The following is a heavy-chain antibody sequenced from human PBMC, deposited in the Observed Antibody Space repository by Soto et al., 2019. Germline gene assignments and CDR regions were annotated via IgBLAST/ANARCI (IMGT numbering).Heavy chain of an antibody. Sequence: GGYLRLSCAASGFTFNKAWMSWVRQAPGKGLEWVGRIKSTTDGGRTDYAAPVKGRFTISRDDSENILYLQMNSLKTEDTAVYYCTTSVTGTPRAIDYWGQGTLVTVSS. CDR1: GFTFNKAW. V-gene: IGHV3-15*01. J-gene: IGHJ4*02. CDR3: TTSVTGTPRAIDY. D-gene: IGHD1-7*01. CDR2: IKSTTDGGRT.